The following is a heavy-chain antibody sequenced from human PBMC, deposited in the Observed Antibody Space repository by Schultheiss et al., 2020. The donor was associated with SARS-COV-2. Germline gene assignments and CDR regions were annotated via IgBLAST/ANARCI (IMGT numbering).Heavy chain of an antibody. CDR2: INHSGST. J-gene: IGHJ4*02. CDR3: ARIRYNAFDY. D-gene: IGHD5-24*01. V-gene: IGHV4-34*01. CDR1: GGSFSGYY. Sequence: SETLSLTCAVYGGSFSGYYWSWIRQPPGKGLEWIGEINHSGSTNYNPSLKSRVTISLDTSKNQFSLKLSSVTAADTAVYYCARIRYNAFDYWRQGTLVTVSS.